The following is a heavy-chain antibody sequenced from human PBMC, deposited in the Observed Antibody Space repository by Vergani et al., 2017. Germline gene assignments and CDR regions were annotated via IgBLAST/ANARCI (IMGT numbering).Heavy chain of an antibody. V-gene: IGHV4-34*01. CDR1: GGSFSDYY. D-gene: IGHD2-2*01. Sequence: QVQLQQWGAGLLKPSETLSLTCAVYGGSFSDYYWSWIRQPPGKGLEWIGYIYYSGSTYYNPYLKSRVTISVDTSKNQFSLKLSSVTAADTAVYYCARGDIVVVPAAIGFDYWGQGTLVTVSS. CDR2: IYYSGST. J-gene: IGHJ4*02. CDR3: ARGDIVVVPAAIGFDY.